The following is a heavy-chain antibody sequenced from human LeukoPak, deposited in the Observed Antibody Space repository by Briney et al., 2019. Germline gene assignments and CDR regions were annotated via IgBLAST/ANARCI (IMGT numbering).Heavy chain of an antibody. J-gene: IGHJ5*02. D-gene: IGHD3-10*01. CDR3: ARDFYYGSGSSYNWFDP. CDR2: IYTSGST. CDR1: GGSISSYY. Sequence: SETLSLTCTVSGGSISSYYWSWIRQPAGKGLEWIGGIYTSGSTNYNPSLRSRVTISVDTSKNQFSLKLSSVTAADTAVYYCARDFYYGSGSSYNWFDPWGQGTLVTVSS. V-gene: IGHV4-4*07.